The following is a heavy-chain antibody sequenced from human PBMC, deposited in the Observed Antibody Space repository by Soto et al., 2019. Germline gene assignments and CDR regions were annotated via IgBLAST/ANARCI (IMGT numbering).Heavy chain of an antibody. J-gene: IGHJ4*02. CDR3: GHRSDSNDFSGNDY. D-gene: IGHD3-3*01. Sequence: QITLKASGPPLVKPTQTLTLTCSFSGFSLSAGVGVVWIRQPPGKALEWLAIIYWNGDKRYNPSLNNSLTITHDSAANQVALTKTNMDAVDTATYYCGHRSDSNDFSGNDYWGQGLLVTVSS. CDR1: GFSLSAGVG. CDR2: IYWNGDK. V-gene: IGHV2-5*01.